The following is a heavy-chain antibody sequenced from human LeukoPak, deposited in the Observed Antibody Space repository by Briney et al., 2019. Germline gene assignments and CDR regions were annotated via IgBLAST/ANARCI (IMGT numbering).Heavy chain of an antibody. CDR1: GYTFTGYY. V-gene: IGHV1-2*02. CDR2: IAPNSGGT. Sequence: GASVKVSCKASGYTFTGYYMHWVRQAPGQGLEWMGWIAPNSGGTNYAQKFQGRVTMTRDTSINTAYMELSRLTSDDTAVYYCAREYSSSSGRLYDYWGLGTLVTASS. J-gene: IGHJ4*02. CDR3: AREYSSSSGRLYDY. D-gene: IGHD6-6*01.